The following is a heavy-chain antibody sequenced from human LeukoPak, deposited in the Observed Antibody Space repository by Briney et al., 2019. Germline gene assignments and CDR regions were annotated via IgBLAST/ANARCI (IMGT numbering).Heavy chain of an antibody. Sequence: TLRPYWVGWVSSVPGEGLEWVAAINQDGSGEYYMESVKGRFSVSRDNARNSAYLQLDSLRGEDSAVYYCVSGYTSGYWGQGTQVTVSS. CDR3: VSGYTSGY. CDR2: INQDGSGE. D-gene: IGHD6-19*01. CDR1: TLRPYW. J-gene: IGHJ1*01. V-gene: IGHV3-7*01.